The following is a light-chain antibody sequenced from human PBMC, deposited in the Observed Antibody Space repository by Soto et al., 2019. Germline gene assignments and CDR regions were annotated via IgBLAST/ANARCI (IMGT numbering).Light chain of an antibody. Sequence: EIVLTQSPATLSLSPGERATLSCRASQSVSSYLAWYQHKPGQAPRLLIYDASNRATGIPARFSGSGSGTDFTLTISSLEHEDFAIYYCQQRSNWPPITFGQGTKLEIK. CDR2: DAS. CDR3: QQRSNWPPIT. CDR1: QSVSSY. V-gene: IGKV3-11*01. J-gene: IGKJ2*01.